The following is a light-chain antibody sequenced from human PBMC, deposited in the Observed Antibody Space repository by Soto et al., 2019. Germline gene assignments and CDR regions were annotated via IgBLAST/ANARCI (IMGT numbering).Light chain of an antibody. V-gene: IGKV3-11*01. CDR3: QQRGDWPPIT. CDR1: QSVSTF. Sequence: EIVWTQSPATLSLSAGERAVLSCRSSQSVSTFFAWFQKKPGQPPRLLTYNAANRTTGIPARFSGSGSGTDFALTISSLGTEDFAVYYCQQRGDWPPITFGQGTKVDIK. J-gene: IGKJ1*01. CDR2: NAA.